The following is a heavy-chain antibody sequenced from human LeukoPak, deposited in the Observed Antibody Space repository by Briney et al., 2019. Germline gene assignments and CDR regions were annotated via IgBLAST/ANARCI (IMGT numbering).Heavy chain of an antibody. D-gene: IGHD1-14*01. CDR2: IYTSGST. V-gene: IGHV4-61*02. CDR3: ARDQATADGIYY. CDR1: GGSISSSSYY. Sequence: SETLSLTCTVSGGSISSSSYYWSWIRQPAGKGLEWIGRIYTSGSTNYNPSLKSRVTISVDTSKNQFSLKLSSVTAADTAVYYCARDQATADGIYYWGQGTLVTVSS. J-gene: IGHJ4*02.